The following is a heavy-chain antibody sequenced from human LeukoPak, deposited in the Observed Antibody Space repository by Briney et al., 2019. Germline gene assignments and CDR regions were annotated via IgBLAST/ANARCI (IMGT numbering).Heavy chain of an antibody. V-gene: IGHV3-20*04. Sequence: PRGSLRLSCAASGFTFDGYGMSWVRQAPGKGLEWVSGINWSGGRTGYADSLKGRFTISRDNAKNTLYLQMNSLRDEDTALYYCARDLTTSDNWGQGTLVTVSS. J-gene: IGHJ4*02. D-gene: IGHD1/OR15-1a*01. CDR3: ARDLTTSDN. CDR1: GFTFDGYG. CDR2: INWSGGRT.